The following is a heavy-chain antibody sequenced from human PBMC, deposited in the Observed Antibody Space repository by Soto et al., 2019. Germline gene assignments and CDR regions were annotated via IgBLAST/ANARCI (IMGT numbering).Heavy chain of an antibody. CDR2: IKQDGSEK. V-gene: IGHV3-7*01. D-gene: IGHD6-6*01. Sequence: RLSCAASGITFSTYWMNWVRQAPGKGLEWVANIKQDGSEKYYVDSVKGRFAISRDNAKDSLFLQMNNLRAEDTAVYYCVRDSSTSCGMDVWGQGTTVTLSS. J-gene: IGHJ6*02. CDR3: VRDSSTSCGMDV. CDR1: GITFSTYW.